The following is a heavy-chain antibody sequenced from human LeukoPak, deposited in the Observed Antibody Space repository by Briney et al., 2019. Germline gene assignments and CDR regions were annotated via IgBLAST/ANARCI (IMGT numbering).Heavy chain of an antibody. CDR1: GFTFSNYA. CDR3: AKAYYFGSGSNYKSFDY. V-gene: IGHV3-23*01. D-gene: IGHD3-10*01. J-gene: IGHJ4*02. Sequence: GGSLRLSCAASGFTFSNYAMSWVRQAPGKGLEWVSAITASGGNTYYADSVKGRFTISRDNSENTLYVQMNSLRAEDTALYYCAKAYYFGSGSNYKSFDYWGQGTLVTVSS. CDR2: ITASGGNT.